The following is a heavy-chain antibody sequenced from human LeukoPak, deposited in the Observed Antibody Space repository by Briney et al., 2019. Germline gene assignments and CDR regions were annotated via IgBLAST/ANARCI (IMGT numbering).Heavy chain of an antibody. CDR3: AKDLLFPTFGSDS. Sequence: GGSLRLSCAASGFTFSTYAMSWVRQAQGKGLEWVSAISAAGGSAYYADSGKGRFTVSRDNSKNTLYLQMNSLRAEDTALYYCAKDLLFPTFGSDSWGQGTLVTVSS. CDR2: ISAAGGSA. V-gene: IGHV3-23*01. J-gene: IGHJ4*02. CDR1: GFTFSTYA. D-gene: IGHD2-21*02.